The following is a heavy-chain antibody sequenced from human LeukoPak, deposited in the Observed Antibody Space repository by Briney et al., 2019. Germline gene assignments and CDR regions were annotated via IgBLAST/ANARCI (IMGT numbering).Heavy chain of an antibody. V-gene: IGHV3-48*03. J-gene: IGHJ4*02. CDR1: GFTFSTYE. CDR2: ISSSGSTI. D-gene: IGHD3-10*01. Sequence: GGSLRLSCAASGFTFSTYEMTWVRQSPGKWLEWVSYISSSGSTIYYADSVKGRFTISRDNARNSLYLQMNSLRAEDTAVYYCARDRNGLLWFGELSPGYYFDYWGQGTLVTVSS. CDR3: ARDRNGLLWFGELSPGYYFDY.